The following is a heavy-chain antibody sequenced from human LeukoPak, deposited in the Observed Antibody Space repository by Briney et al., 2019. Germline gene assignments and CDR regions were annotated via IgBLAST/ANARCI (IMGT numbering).Heavy chain of an antibody. V-gene: IGHV4-59*01. D-gene: IGHD5-12*01. CDR1: GGSISSYY. Sequence: SETLSLTCTVSGGSISSYYWSWIRQPPGKGLEWIGYIYYSGSTNYTPSLKSRVTISVDTSKNQFSMKLSSVTAADTAVYYCARLATTGYYFDYWGQGTLVTVSS. J-gene: IGHJ4*02. CDR2: IYYSGST. CDR3: ARLATTGYYFDY.